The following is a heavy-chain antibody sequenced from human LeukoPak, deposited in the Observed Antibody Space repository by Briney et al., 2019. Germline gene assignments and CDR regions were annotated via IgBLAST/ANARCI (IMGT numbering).Heavy chain of an antibody. CDR1: GYTFTSYT. CDR2: INAGNGNT. V-gene: IGHV1-3*01. J-gene: IGHJ4*02. D-gene: IGHD5-18*01. Sequence: VASVKVSCKASGYTFTSYTMHWVRQAPGQRLEWMGWINAGNGNTKFSQKFQGRVTMTRNTSISTAYMELSSLRSEDTAVYYCARGPFFADTAMALYYFDYWGQGTLVTVSS. CDR3: ARGPFFADTAMALYYFDY.